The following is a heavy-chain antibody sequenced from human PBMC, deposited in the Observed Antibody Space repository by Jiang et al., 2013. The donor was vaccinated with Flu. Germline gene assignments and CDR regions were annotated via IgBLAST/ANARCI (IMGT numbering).Heavy chain of an antibody. CDR3: ARHHWMAGRIPFAHYYMDV. V-gene: IGHV4-39*01. J-gene: IGHJ6*03. D-gene: IGHD5-24*01. CDR1: GGSISSSSYY. CDR2: IYYTGTT. Sequence: PGLVKPSETLSLICTVSGGSISSSSYYWGWIRQSPGKGLEWIGSIYYTGTTYYYPSLKSRVTISIDMSKNQVSLKLTSVTAADTAVYFCARHHWMAGRIPFAHYYMDVWGKGTTVTASS.